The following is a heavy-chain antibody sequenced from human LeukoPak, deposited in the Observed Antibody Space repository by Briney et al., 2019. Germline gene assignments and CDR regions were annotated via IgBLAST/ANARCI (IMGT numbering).Heavy chain of an antibody. CDR2: INHSGST. V-gene: IGHV4-34*01. J-gene: IGHJ4*02. D-gene: IGHD6-19*01. Sequence: SETLSLTCAVYGGSFSGYYLSWIRQPPGKGLEWIGEINHSGSTNYNPSLKSRVTISVDTSKNQFSLKRSSVPAADTAVYYCARGLPRYSSGWYVDYWGQGTLVTVSS. CDR1: GGSFSGYY. CDR3: ARGLPRYSSGWYVDY.